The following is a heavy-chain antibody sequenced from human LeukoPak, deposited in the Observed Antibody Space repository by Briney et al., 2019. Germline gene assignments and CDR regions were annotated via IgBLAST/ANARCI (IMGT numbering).Heavy chain of an antibody. CDR3: ARDRTPLVYAIDYYYYMDV. CDR2: INPNSGGT. D-gene: IGHD2-8*01. CDR1: GYTFTGYY. J-gene: IGHJ6*03. Sequence: ASVKVSCKASGYTFTGYYMHWVRQAPGQGLEWMGWINPNSGGTNYAQKFQGWVTMTRDTSISTAYMELSRLRSDDTAVYYCARDRTPLVYAIDYYYYMDVWGKGTTVTVSS. V-gene: IGHV1-2*04.